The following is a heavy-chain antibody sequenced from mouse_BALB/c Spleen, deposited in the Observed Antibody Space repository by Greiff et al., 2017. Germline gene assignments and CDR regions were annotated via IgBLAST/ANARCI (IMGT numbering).Heavy chain of an antibody. Sequence: EVQLVESGGGLVQPGGSLRLSCATSGFTFTDYYMSWVRQPPGKALEWLGFIRNKANGYTTEYSASVKGRFTISRDNSQSILYLQMNTLRAEDSATYYCAREMAFDYWGQGTTLTVSS. J-gene: IGHJ2*01. CDR2: IRNKANGYTT. CDR3: AREMAFDY. CDR1: GFTFTDYY. V-gene: IGHV7-3*02. D-gene: IGHD2-3*01.